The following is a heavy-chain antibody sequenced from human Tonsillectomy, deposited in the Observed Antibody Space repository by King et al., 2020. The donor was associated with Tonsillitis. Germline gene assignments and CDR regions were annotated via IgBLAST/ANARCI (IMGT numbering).Heavy chain of an antibody. CDR3: AGGRGYGSGPNNWFDP. CDR2: IYYSGST. D-gene: IGHD5-12*01. V-gene: IGHV4-31*03. Sequence: VQLQESGPGLMKPSQTLSLTCTVSGGSFSSGGYYWSWIRQHPGKGLEWIGDIYYSGSTYYNPSLKSRLTISVDTSKNQFSLKLSSVTAADTAVYYCAGGRGYGSGPNNWFDPWGQGTLVTVSS. CDR1: GGSFSSGGYY. J-gene: IGHJ5*02.